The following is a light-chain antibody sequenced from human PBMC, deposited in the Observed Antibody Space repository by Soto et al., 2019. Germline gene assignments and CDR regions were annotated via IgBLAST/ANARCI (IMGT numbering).Light chain of an antibody. J-gene: IGKJ5*01. CDR3: QQLNFYPIT. CDR2: AAS. V-gene: IGKV1-9*01. CDR1: QGIRNF. Sequence: DIQLTQTPSFLSASIGDRVTITCRASQGIRNFLAWYQQKPGKAPKLLIYAASTLQSGVPSRFSGSGSGTQFTLTISSLQPEDFATYYCQQLNFYPITFGQGTRWRL.